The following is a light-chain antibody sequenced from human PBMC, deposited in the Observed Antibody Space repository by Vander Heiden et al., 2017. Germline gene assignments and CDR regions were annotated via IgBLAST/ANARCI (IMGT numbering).Light chain of an antibody. CDR3: QSYDSSLSGVV. Sequence: QPVLTQPPSASGAPGQRVTISCTGRSSNIGAGYDVHWYHQLPGLAPKLLIYGDSNRPSGVPDRFSGSKSGTSASLAVTGLQAEDEADYFCQSYDSSLSGVVFGGGTKLTVL. CDR2: GDS. CDR1: SSNIGAGYD. J-gene: IGLJ2*01. V-gene: IGLV1-40*01.